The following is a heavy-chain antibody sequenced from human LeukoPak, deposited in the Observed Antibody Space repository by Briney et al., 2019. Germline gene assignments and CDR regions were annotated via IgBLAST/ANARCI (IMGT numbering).Heavy chain of an antibody. D-gene: IGHD2-15*01. CDR1: GFTFSSYA. CDR3: VNGVVGSAAGVSAAFDI. J-gene: IGHJ3*02. Sequence: GGSLRLSCSAPGFTFSSYAMHWVRQAPGKGLEYVSAISSNGGSTYYADSVKGRFTISRDNSKNTLYLQMSSLRAEDTAVYYCVNGVVGSAAGVSAAFDIWGPGTMVTVSS. V-gene: IGHV3-64D*06. CDR2: ISSNGGST.